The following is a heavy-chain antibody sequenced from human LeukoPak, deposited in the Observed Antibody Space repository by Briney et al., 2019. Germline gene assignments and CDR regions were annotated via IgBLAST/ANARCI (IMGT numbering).Heavy chain of an antibody. D-gene: IGHD6-6*01. CDR3: ARTYSSSFPFDY. J-gene: IGHJ4*02. Sequence: PSETLSLTCAVYGGSFSGYYWSWIRQPPGKGLEWIGEINHSGSTNYNPSLKSRVTISVDTSKNQFSLKLSSVTAADTAVYYCARTYSSSFPFDYWDQGTLVTVSS. V-gene: IGHV4-34*01. CDR1: GGSFSGYY. CDR2: INHSGST.